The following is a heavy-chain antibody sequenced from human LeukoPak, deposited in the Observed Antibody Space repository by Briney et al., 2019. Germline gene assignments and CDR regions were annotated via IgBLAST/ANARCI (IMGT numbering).Heavy chain of an antibody. J-gene: IGHJ4*02. V-gene: IGHV3-11*04. CDR1: GGSFSGYY. Sequence: LSLTCAVYGGSFSGYYWSWVRQAPGKGLEWVSYISNSGSTIYYADSVKGRFIISRDNAKDSLYLQMNSLRVEDTAVYYCLRGDRRDYWGQGTLVTVSS. CDR3: LRGDRRDY. CDR2: ISNSGSTI.